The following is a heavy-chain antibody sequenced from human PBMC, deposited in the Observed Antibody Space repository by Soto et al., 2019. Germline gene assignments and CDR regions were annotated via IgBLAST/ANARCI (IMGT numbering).Heavy chain of an antibody. Sequence: RLSCAASGFTFSSFAMTWVRQPPGRGLEWISGISGSGGTTYDADSVKGRFTISRDNAKNTLYLQMNNLRTEDSAVYYCAKDLVLLRSWGQGTQVTVSS. J-gene: IGHJ5*02. D-gene: IGHD3-10*01. CDR3: AKDLVLLRS. CDR2: ISGSGGTT. CDR1: GFTFSSFA. V-gene: IGHV3-23*01.